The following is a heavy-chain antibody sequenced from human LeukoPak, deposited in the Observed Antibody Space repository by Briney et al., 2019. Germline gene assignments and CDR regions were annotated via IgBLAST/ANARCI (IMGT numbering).Heavy chain of an antibody. D-gene: IGHD3-22*01. V-gene: IGHV3-23*01. CDR1: GFTFSSYA. CDR3: AKDQGITMIVLDAFDI. Sequence: PGGSLRLSCAASGFTFSSYAMSWVRQAPGKGLEWVSAISGSGGSTYYADSVKGRFTISRDNSKNTLYLQMNSLRAEDTAVYYCAKDQGITMIVLDAFDIWGQGTMVTVSS. CDR2: ISGSGGST. J-gene: IGHJ3*02.